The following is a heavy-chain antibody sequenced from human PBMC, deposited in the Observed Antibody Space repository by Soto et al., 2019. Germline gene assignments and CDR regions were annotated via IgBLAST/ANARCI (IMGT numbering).Heavy chain of an antibody. CDR1: GYTFTGYY. J-gene: IGHJ5*02. D-gene: IGHD2-2*02. CDR2: INPYSGDT. CDR3: ARGLLVVVPATIIPWFDP. Sequence: ASVKVSCKASGYTFTGYYIHWVRQAPGQGLEWMGWINPYSGDTSYARKFQGRVTMTRDTSISSAYMELSRLRSDDTAVYYCARGLLVVVPATIIPWFDPWGQG. V-gene: IGHV1-2*02.